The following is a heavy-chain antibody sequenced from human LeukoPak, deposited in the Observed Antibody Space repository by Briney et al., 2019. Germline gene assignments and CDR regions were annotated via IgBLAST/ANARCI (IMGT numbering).Heavy chain of an antibody. CDR3: ARGTYYYDSSGYEFDY. Sequence: GGSLRLSCAASGFTFSSYWMSWVRQAPGKGLEGVANIKQDGSEKYYVDSVKGRFTISRDNAKNSLYLQMNSLRAEDTAVYYCARGTYYYDSSGYEFDYWGQGTLVTVSS. CDR1: GFTFSSYW. CDR2: IKQDGSEK. D-gene: IGHD3-22*01. V-gene: IGHV3-7*01. J-gene: IGHJ4*02.